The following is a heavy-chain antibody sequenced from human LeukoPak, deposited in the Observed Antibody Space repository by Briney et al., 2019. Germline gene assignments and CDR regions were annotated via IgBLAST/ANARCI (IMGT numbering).Heavy chain of an antibody. D-gene: IGHD3-22*01. CDR2: ISSSGSYI. CDR1: GFTFSSYS. V-gene: IGHV3-21*01. J-gene: IGHJ4*02. CDR3: ARHDGIDY. Sequence: PGGSLRLSWVASGFTFSSYSMNWVRQAPGKVLEWVSSISSSGSYIYYADSVKGRFTVSRDNAKNSLYLQMNSLRAEDTAVYYCARHDGIDYWGQGTLVTVSS.